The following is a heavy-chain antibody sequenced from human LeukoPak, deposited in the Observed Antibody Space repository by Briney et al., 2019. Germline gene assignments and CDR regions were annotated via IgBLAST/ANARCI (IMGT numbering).Heavy chain of an antibody. J-gene: IGHJ6*02. V-gene: IGHV4-34*01. CDR3: ARGPLYCTNGVCFAYYYGMDV. CDR1: GGSFSGYY. CDR2: VNHSGST. Sequence: SETLSLTCAVYGGSFSGYYWSWIRQPPGKGLEWIGEVNHSGSTNYNPSLKSRVTISVDTSKNQFSLKLSSVTAADTAVYYCARGPLYCTNGVCFAYYYGMDVWGQGTTVTVSS. D-gene: IGHD2-8*01.